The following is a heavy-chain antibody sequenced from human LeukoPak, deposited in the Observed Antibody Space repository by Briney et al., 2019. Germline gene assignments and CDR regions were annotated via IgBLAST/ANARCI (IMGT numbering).Heavy chain of an antibody. D-gene: IGHD1-7*01. J-gene: IGHJ4*02. CDR1: GFTFSSYA. CDR2: ISYDGSNK. V-gene: IGHV3-30-3*01. Sequence: GGSLRLSCAASGFTFSSYAMHWVRQAPGKGLEWVAVISYDGSNKYYADSVKGRFTISRDNSKNTLYLQMNSLRAEDTAVYYCAKDPNWNSGDYFDYWGQGTLVTVSS. CDR3: AKDPNWNSGDYFDY.